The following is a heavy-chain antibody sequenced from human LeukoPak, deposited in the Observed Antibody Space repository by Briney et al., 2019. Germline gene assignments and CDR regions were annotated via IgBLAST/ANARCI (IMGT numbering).Heavy chain of an antibody. Sequence: ASVKVSCKASGYTFTGYYMHWVRQAPGQGLEWMGWIYPNSGGTNYAQKFQGRVTMTRDTSISTAYMELSRLRSDDTAVYYCAREAEASHVYGYWGQGTLVTVSS. CDR2: IYPNSGGT. J-gene: IGHJ4*02. V-gene: IGHV1-2*02. CDR1: GYTFTGYY. D-gene: IGHD6-13*01. CDR3: AREAEASHVYGY.